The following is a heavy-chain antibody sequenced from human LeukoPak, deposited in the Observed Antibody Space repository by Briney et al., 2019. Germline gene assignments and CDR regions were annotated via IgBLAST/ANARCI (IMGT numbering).Heavy chain of an antibody. V-gene: IGHV1-69*05. D-gene: IGHD3-22*01. CDR1: GGTFSSYV. CDR2: FIPIFGTA. CDR3: ARDREGYYDSSGYLEIVY. Sequence: GSSVKVSCKASGGTFSSYVISWVRQAPGQGLEWMGGFIPIFGTANYAHKWHGRVTITTYESTSTAYMELSSLRSEDTAVYYCARDREGYYDSSGYLEIVYWGQGAMATVSS. J-gene: IGHJ4*02.